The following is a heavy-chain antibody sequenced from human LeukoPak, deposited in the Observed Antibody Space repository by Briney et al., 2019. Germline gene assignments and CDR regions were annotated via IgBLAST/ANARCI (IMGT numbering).Heavy chain of an antibody. CDR1: GYTLTELS. CDR3: ATGGPKGYYDFWSGYYARYYFDY. Sequence: ASVKVSCKVSGYTLTELSMHWVRQAPGKGLEWMGGFDPEDGETIYAQKFQGRVTMTEDTSTDTAYMELSSLRSEDTAVYYCATGGPKGYYDFWSGYYARYYFDYWGQGTLVTVSS. J-gene: IGHJ4*02. V-gene: IGHV1-24*01. CDR2: FDPEDGET. D-gene: IGHD3-3*01.